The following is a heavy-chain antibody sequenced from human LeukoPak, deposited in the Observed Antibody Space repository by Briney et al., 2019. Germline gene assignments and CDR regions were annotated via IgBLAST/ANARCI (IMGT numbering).Heavy chain of an antibody. V-gene: IGHV4-38-2*02. J-gene: IGHJ3*02. CDR2: IYHSGST. CDR1: GYSISSGYY. D-gene: IGHD6-13*01. CDR3: ARHRVWGAFDI. Sequence: SETLSLTCTVSGYSISSGYYWGWIRQPPGKGLEWIGSIYHSGSTYYNPSLKSRVTISVDTSKNQFSLKLSSVTAADTAVYYCARHRVWGAFDIWGQGTVVTVSS.